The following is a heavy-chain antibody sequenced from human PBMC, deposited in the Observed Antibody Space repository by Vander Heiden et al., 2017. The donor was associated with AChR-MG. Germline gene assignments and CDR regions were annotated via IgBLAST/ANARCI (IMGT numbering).Heavy chain of an antibody. D-gene: IGHD2-2*01. CDR3: AKELVPAARLNYYYMDV. CDR1: GFTFSTYA. CDR2: TSGSGGST. Sequence: EVQLLESGGGLVQPGGSLRLSCAASGFTFSTYAISWVRQAPGKGLEWVSATSGSGGSTHYADSVKGRVTISRDNSKNTLYLQMNTLRAEDTAVYYCAKELVPAARLNYYYMDVWGKGTTVTVSS. V-gene: IGHV3-23*01. J-gene: IGHJ6*03.